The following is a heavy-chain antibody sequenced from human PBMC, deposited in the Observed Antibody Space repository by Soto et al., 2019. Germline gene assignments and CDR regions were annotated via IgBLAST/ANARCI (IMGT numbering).Heavy chain of an antibody. CDR3: ARHLSPNYYGSGSYYLDY. J-gene: IGHJ4*02. Sequence: GESLKISCKGSGYSFTSYWISWVRQMPGKGLEWMGRIDPSDSYTNYSPSFQGHVTISADKSISTAYLQWSSLKASDTTMYYFARHLSPNYYGSGSYYLDYWGQGTLVTVSS. CDR2: IDPSDSYT. V-gene: IGHV5-10-1*01. CDR1: GYSFTSYW. D-gene: IGHD3-10*01.